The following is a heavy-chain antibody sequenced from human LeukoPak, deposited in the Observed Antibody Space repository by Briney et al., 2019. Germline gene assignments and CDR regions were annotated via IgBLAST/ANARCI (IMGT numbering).Heavy chain of an antibody. Sequence: GGSLRLSCAASGFTFSGYGMHWVRQAPGKGLEWVAVISYDGSNKDYGDSVKGRFTISRDNSKNTLDLQMNSLRTEDTAVYYCAKEEKWLAGSYGLDVWGQGTTVTVSS. CDR3: AKEEKWLAGSYGLDV. V-gene: IGHV3-30*18. CDR2: ISYDGSNK. D-gene: IGHD6-19*01. CDR1: GFTFSGYG. J-gene: IGHJ6*02.